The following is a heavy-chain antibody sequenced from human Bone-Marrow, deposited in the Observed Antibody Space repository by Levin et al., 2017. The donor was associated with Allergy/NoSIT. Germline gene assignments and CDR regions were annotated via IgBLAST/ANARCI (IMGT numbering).Heavy chain of an antibody. CDR2: IRSKANSYAT. J-gene: IGHJ6*02. CDR1: GFTFSGSA. V-gene: IGHV3-73*01. Sequence: GESLKISCAASGFTFSGSAMHWVRQASGKGLEWVGRIRSKANSYATAYAASVKGRFTISRDDSKNTAYLQMNSLKTEDTAVYYCTRPAVEGYFDWEGDGMDVWGQGTTVTVSS. CDR3: TRPAVEGYFDWEGDGMDV. D-gene: IGHD3-9*01.